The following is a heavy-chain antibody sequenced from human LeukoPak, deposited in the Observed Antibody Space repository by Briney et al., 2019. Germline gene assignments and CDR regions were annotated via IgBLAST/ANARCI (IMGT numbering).Heavy chain of an antibody. V-gene: IGHV3-21*06. Sequence: GGSLRLSCAASGFSFSTYAINWVRQAPGKGLEWDSYISSSSNHIYYADSVTGRFTISRDNAKNSVFLQMNSLRAEDTAVYFCARVRSYFFDYWGQGTLVTVSS. CDR1: GFSFSTYA. J-gene: IGHJ4*02. CDR3: ARVRSYFFDY. CDR2: ISSSSNHI.